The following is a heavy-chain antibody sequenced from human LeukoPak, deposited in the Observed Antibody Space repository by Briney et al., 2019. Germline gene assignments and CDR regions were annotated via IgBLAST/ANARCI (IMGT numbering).Heavy chain of an antibody. D-gene: IGHD6-19*01. CDR1: GYTFTSYY. V-gene: IGHV1-46*01. CDR3: ARAPGSGWTDDAFDI. Sequence: ASVKVSCKASGYTFTSYYMHWVRQAPGQGLEWMGIINPSGGSTSYAQKFQGRVTMTRDMSTSTVYMELSSLRSEDTAVYYCARAPGSGWTDDAFDIWGQGTMVTVSS. J-gene: IGHJ3*02. CDR2: INPSGGST.